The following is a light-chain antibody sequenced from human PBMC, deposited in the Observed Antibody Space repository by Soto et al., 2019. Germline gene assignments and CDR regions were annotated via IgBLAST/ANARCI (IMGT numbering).Light chain of an antibody. CDR1: SSNIGSNY. CDR3: AAWDDSLSGWV. V-gene: IGLV1-47*02. CDR2: SNN. J-gene: IGLJ3*02. Sequence: QSVLTQPPSASGTPGQRVTISCSGSSSNIGSNYVYWYQQLPGTAPKLLIYSNNQRPSGVPDRFSGSKSGTSASLAISGLRSEDEADYYCAAWDDSLSGWVFGGRTQLTVL.